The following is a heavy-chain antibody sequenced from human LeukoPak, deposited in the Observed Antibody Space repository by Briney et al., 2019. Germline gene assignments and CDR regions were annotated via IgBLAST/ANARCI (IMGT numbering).Heavy chain of an antibody. J-gene: IGHJ4*02. Sequence: PGGSLRLSCAASGFTFSSYGMHWVRQALGKGLEWVAFIRYDGSNKYYADSVKGRFSISRDNSKNTLYLQMNSLRAEDTAVYYCAKDSSSSSKWSYFDYWGQGTLVTVSS. V-gene: IGHV3-30*02. CDR1: GFTFSSYG. CDR3: AKDSSSSSKWSYFDY. D-gene: IGHD6-13*01. CDR2: IRYDGSNK.